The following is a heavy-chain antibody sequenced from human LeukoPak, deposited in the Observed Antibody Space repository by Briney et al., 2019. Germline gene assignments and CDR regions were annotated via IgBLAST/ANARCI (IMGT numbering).Heavy chain of an antibody. J-gene: IGHJ5*02. Sequence: ASVKVSCKASGYTFTSYDINWVRQATGQGLEWMGWMNPNSGSTGYAQKFQGRVTMTRNTSISTAYMELSSLRSEDTAVYYCARSPYYDFWSGYYGGRDWFDPWGQGTLVTVSS. CDR2: MNPNSGST. V-gene: IGHV1-8*01. CDR3: ARSPYYDFWSGYYGGRDWFDP. D-gene: IGHD3-3*01. CDR1: GYTFTSYD.